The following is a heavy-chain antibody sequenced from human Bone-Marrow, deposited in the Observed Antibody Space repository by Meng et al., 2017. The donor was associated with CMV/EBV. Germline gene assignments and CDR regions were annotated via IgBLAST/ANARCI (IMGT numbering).Heavy chain of an antibody. Sequence: GESLKISCAASGFTFSSYAMSWVRQAPGKGLEWVSVIYSGGSSTYYADSVKGRFTISRDNAKNSVHLQMNSLRDEDTAVYYCARRRSAGTDYWGQGTLVTVSS. V-gene: IGHV3-23*03. CDR1: GFTFSSYA. CDR3: ARRRSAGTDY. D-gene: IGHD6-13*01. CDR2: IYSGGSST. J-gene: IGHJ4*02.